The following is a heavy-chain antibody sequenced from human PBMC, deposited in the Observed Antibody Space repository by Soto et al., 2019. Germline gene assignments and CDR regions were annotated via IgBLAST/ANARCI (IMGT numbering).Heavy chain of an antibody. V-gene: IGHV3-30*18. Sequence: GGSLRLSCAASGVTFCSYGMHWVRQAPGKGLEWVAVISYDGSNKYYADSVKGRFTISRDNSKNTLYLQMNSLRAEDTAVYYCAKVHPPIAVAGSLDYWGQGTLVTVSS. J-gene: IGHJ4*02. CDR3: AKVHPPIAVAGSLDY. CDR2: ISYDGSNK. D-gene: IGHD6-19*01. CDR1: GVTFCSYG.